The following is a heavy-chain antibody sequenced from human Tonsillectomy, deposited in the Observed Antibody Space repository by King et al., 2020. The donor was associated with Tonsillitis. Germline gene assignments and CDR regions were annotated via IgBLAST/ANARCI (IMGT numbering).Heavy chain of an antibody. D-gene: IGHD6-13*01. CDR2: INPNSGGT. J-gene: IGHJ3*02. CDR1: GYTFTVYY. Sequence: QLVQSGAEVKKPGASVKVSFKASGYTFTVYYMHWVRQAPGQGLEWMGWINPNSGGTNCEQKLQGRVTMTRETYISKAYMELSRLRSDDTAVYYCAREPYSSSWDDAFDIWGQGTMVTVSS. CDR3: AREPYSSSWDDAFDI. V-gene: IGHV1-2*02.